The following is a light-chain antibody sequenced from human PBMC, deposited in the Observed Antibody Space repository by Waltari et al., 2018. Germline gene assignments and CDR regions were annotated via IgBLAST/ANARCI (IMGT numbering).Light chain of an antibody. V-gene: IGLV2-14*03. CDR2: DVS. CDR1: GSYFGPFSS. Sequence: QSALTQPAPVSGSPGLSVTFPCTGTGSYFGPFSSLSRYQQHPGKAPKLMIYDVSNRPSGVSNRFSGSKSGNTASLTISGLQAEDEADYYCSSYTSSSTRGVVFGGGTKLTVL. J-gene: IGLJ2*01. CDR3: SSYTSSSTRGVV.